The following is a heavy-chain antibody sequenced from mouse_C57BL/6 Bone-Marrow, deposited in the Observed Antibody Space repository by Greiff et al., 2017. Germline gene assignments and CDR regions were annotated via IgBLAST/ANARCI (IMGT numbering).Heavy chain of an antibody. J-gene: IGHJ4*01. Sequence: QVQLQQPGAELVMPGASVKLSCKASGYTFTSYWMHWVKQRPGQGLEWIGEIDPSDSYTNYNQKFKGKSTLTVDKSSSTAYMQLSSLTSEDSAVYYCARQLRLRSYAMDYWGQGTSVTVSS. CDR1: GYTFTSYW. D-gene: IGHD3-2*02. CDR3: ARQLRLRSYAMDY. CDR2: IDPSDSYT. V-gene: IGHV1-69*01.